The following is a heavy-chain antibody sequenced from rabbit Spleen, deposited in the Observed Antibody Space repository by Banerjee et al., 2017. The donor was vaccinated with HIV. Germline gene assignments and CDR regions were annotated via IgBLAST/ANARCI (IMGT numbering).Heavy chain of an antibody. CDR3: ARDGAGGSYFAL. Sequence: QLEESGGGLVQPEGSLTLTCKASGIDFSSDYYMCWVRQASGKGLEWIGYIEPIFGITYYANWVNGRFSISRENAQNTVFLQMTSLTAADTATYFCARDGAGGSYFALWGPGTLVTVS. V-gene: IGHV1S43*01. CDR1: GIDFSSDYY. CDR2: IEPIFGIT. D-gene: IGHD8-1*01. J-gene: IGHJ4*01.